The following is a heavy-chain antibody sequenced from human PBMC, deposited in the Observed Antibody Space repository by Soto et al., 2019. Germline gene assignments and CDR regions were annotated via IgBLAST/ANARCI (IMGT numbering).Heavy chain of an antibody. J-gene: IGHJ4*02. CDR1: GGSINNHY. CDR2: IYYTGST. Sequence: SETLSLTCTVSGGSINNHYWSWIRQPPGKGLEWIGYIYYTGSTNYNPSLKSRVTISVDTSKNQFSLKLSSVTAADTAVYYCARVDTAMALDYWGQGTLVTVSS. CDR3: ARVDTAMALDY. D-gene: IGHD5-18*01. V-gene: IGHV4-59*11.